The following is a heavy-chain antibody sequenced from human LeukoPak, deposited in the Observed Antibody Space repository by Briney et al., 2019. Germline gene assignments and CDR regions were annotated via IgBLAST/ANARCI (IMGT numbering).Heavy chain of an antibody. Sequence: SETLSLTCTVSGGSISSSYWSWIRQPPGKGLKWIGSIHYSGSTTYNPSLQSPVTISVDTSKNQVSLNLSSVTAADTAVYYCARRLGSSSTGFDYWGPGTLVTVSS. V-gene: IGHV4-59*08. D-gene: IGHD2-2*01. CDR1: GGSISSSY. J-gene: IGHJ4*02. CDR3: ARRLGSSSTGFDY. CDR2: IHYSGST.